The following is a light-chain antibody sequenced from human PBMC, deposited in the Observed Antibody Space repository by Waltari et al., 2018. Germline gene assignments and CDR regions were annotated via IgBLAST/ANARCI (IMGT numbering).Light chain of an antibody. V-gene: IGKV3-20*01. CDR3: QKYVSLPVT. CDR2: DAS. CDR1: QSIGKS. J-gene: IGKJ1*01. Sequence: VLQPSPLTLSLSPGERPTLSCRASQSIGKSLAWYQQKPGQAPRLLIYDASSRATGIPDRFSGSGFGTDFSLTISRLEPEDFAVYYCQKYVSLPVTFGQGTKVEIK.